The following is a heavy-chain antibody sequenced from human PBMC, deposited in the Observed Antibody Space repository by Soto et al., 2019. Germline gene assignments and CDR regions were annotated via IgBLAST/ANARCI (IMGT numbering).Heavy chain of an antibody. CDR3: ERGELTKHYGMDV. CDR1: GGSISSYY. J-gene: IGHJ6*02. V-gene: IGHV4-59*01. Sequence: PSETLSLTCTVSGGSISSYYWSWIRQPPGKGLEWIGYIYYSGSTNYNPSLKSRVTISVDTSKNQFSLKLSSVTAADTAVYYCERGELTKHYGMDVWGQGTTVTVSS. CDR2: IYYSGST. D-gene: IGHD2-8*01.